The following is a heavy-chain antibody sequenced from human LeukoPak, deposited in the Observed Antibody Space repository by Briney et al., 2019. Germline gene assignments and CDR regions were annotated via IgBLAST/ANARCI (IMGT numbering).Heavy chain of an antibody. CDR1: GYTFTGHY. Sequence: ASVKVSCKASGYTFTGHYIHWVRQAPGQGLEWMGWINTNTGNPTYAQGFTGRFVFSLDTSVSTAYLQISSLKAEDTAVYYCARDLFRVAAAGSDDAFDIWGQGTMVIVSS. J-gene: IGHJ3*02. CDR2: INTNTGNP. CDR3: ARDLFRVAAAGSDDAFDI. V-gene: IGHV7-4-1*02. D-gene: IGHD6-13*01.